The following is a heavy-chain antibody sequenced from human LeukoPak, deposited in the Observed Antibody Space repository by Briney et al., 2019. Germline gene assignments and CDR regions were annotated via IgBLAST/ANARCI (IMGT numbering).Heavy chain of an antibody. J-gene: IGHJ4*02. CDR3: AKDPRPGPFGDSTEADY. CDR1: RFTFSSYA. Sequence: GGSLRLSCAASRFTFSSYAMSWVRQAPGKGLEWVSAISGSGGSTYYADSVKGRFTISRDNSKNTLYLQMNSLRAEDTAVYYCAKDPRPGPFGDSTEADYWGQGTLVTVSS. D-gene: IGHD3-22*01. CDR2: ISGSGGST. V-gene: IGHV3-23*01.